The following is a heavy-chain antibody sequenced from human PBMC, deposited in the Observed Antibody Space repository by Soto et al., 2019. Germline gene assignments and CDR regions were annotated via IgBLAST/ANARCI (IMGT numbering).Heavy chain of an antibody. Sequence: GGSLRLSCAASGFTFSSYAMSWVRQAPGKGLEWVSAISGSGGSTYYADSVKGRFTISRDNSKNTLYLQMNSLRAEDTAVYYCAKFLLYYDMLTHLPGASDYWGQGTLVTVSS. CDR1: GFTFSSYA. D-gene: IGHD3-9*01. CDR2: ISGSGGST. V-gene: IGHV3-23*01. CDR3: AKFLLYYDMLTHLPGASDY. J-gene: IGHJ4*02.